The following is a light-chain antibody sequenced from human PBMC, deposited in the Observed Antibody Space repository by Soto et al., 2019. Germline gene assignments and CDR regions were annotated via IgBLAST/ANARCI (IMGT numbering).Light chain of an antibody. CDR2: EVS. Sequence: QSALTQPASVSGSPGQSITISCTGTSSDVGGYNYVSWYQQHPGKAPKLMIYEVSNRPSGVSNRFSGSKSGNTASLTISGLQAEDEADYYCSSYTSSSTWVFGGGTKLTFL. CDR1: SSDVGGYNY. V-gene: IGLV2-14*01. CDR3: SSYTSSSTWV. J-gene: IGLJ3*02.